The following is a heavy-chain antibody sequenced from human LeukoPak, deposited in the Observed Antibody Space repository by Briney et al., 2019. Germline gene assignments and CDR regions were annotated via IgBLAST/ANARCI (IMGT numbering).Heavy chain of an antibody. CDR2: LRYDGTNR. CDR3: ARARGMATTPPDS. V-gene: IGHV3-33*01. CDR1: GFTFSTYG. D-gene: IGHD5-24*01. Sequence: GRSLRLSCAASGFTFSTYGMHWVRQAPGKGLEWVAVLRYDGTNRYYADSVKDPFTISRDNPKNTLYLQMNSLRAEDTAIYYCARARGMATTPPDSWGLGTLVTVSA. J-gene: IGHJ4*02.